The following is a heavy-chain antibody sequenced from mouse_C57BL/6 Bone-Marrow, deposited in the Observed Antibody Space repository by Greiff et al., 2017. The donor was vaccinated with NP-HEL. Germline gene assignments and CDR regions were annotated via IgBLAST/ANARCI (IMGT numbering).Heavy chain of an antibody. CDR1: GYTFTDYE. J-gene: IGHJ3*01. D-gene: IGHD2-2*01. V-gene: IGHV1-15*01. CDR2: IDPETGGT. CDR3: TKGYRFAY. Sequence: VQLQQSGAELVRPGASVTLSCKASGYTFTDYEMHWVKQTPVHGLEWIGAIDPETGGTAYNQKFKGKAILTADKSSSTAYMELRSLTSEDSAVYYCTKGYRFAYWGQGTRVTVSA.